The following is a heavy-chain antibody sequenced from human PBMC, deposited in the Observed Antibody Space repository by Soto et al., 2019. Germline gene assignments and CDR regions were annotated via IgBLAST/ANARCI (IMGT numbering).Heavy chain of an antibody. CDR1: GGSISSYY. CDR2: IYYSGST. D-gene: IGHD3-22*01. Sequence: QVQLQESGPGLVKPSETLSLTCTVSGGSISSYYWSWIRQPPGKGLEWIGYIYYSGSTNYNPSLKSRVTISVDTSKNQFSLKLSSVTAADTAVYYCARGLSSGYYVGTLDYWGQGTLVTVSS. V-gene: IGHV4-59*01. CDR3: ARGLSSGYYVGTLDY. J-gene: IGHJ4*02.